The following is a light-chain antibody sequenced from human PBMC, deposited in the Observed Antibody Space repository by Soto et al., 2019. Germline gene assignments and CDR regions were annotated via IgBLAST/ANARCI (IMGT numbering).Light chain of an antibody. V-gene: IGKV3-20*01. CDR2: DAS. Sequence: EIVLTQSPGTLSLSPGEKATLSCRASQSVNNLAWYQQKPGQAPRLLVHDASSGATDIPDRFSGSGSGTDFPLTISGLEPEDFAVYYCQHYDNSPPMYTFGQGTKLEI. CDR1: QSVNN. J-gene: IGKJ2*01. CDR3: QHYDNSPPMYT.